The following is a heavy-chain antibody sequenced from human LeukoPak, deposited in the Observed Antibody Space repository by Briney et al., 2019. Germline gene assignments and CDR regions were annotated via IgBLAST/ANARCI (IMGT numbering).Heavy chain of an antibody. J-gene: IGHJ4*02. Sequence: SETLSFTCTVSGGSISSYYWSWIRQPPGKGLEWIGYIYYSGSTNYNPSLKSRVTISVDTSKNQFSLKLSSVTAADTAVYYCARDRSSYDSSGYAFDYWGQGTLVTVSS. CDR2: IYYSGST. D-gene: IGHD3-22*01. CDR3: ARDRSSYDSSGYAFDY. CDR1: GGSISSYY. V-gene: IGHV4-59*01.